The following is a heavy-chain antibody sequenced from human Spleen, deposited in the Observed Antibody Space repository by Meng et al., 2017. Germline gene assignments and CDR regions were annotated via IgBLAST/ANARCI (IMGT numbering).Heavy chain of an antibody. V-gene: IGHV4-38-2*01. CDR2: IHHSGTS. Sequence: SETLSLTCDVSGDSITRGFHWAWIRQSPGKGLEWIGSIHHSGTSFYNPSLRSRVTISIDTSKNQFSLKLSSVTAADTAVYYCASSRSGWFGEFYGMDVWGQGTTVTVSS. CDR1: GDSITRGFH. J-gene: IGHJ6*02. D-gene: IGHD3-10*01. CDR3: ASSRSGWFGEFYGMDV.